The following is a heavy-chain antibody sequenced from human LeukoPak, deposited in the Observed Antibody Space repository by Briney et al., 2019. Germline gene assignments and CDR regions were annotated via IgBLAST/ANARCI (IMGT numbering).Heavy chain of an antibody. J-gene: IGHJ6*02. CDR3: ARAVWGSGNIPGYYYYGMDV. CDR1: GFTFSTYP. CDR2: ISSRSSTI. Sequence: GGSLRLSCAASGFTFSTYPMNWVRQAPGKGLEWVSYISSRSSTIYYADSVKGRFTISRDNSKNTLYLQMNSLRAEDTAVYYCARAVWGSGNIPGYYYYGMDVWGQGTTVTVSS. V-gene: IGHV3-48*01. D-gene: IGHD3-10*01.